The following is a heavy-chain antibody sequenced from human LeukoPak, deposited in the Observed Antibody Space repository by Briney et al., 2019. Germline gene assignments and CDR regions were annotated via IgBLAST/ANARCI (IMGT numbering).Heavy chain of an antibody. J-gene: IGHJ6*02. V-gene: IGHV3-23*01. Sequence: GGSLRLSCAASGFTSIAYALTWARQAPGKGLEWVSGISGGGVTTYYADSVKGRFTISRDNSKNTLYLQMNSLRADDTAIYYCARNQQLGGHSYYYYGMDVWGQGTTVTVSS. CDR3: ARNQQLGGHSYYYYGMDV. CDR1: GFTSIAYA. D-gene: IGHD3-16*01. CDR2: ISGGGVTT.